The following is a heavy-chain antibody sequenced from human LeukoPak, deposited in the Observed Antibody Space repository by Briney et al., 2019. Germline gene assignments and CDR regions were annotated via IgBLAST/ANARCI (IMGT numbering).Heavy chain of an antibody. V-gene: IGHV4-59*08. CDR1: GGSISPFY. J-gene: IGHJ4*02. CDR3: ARPPYS. Sequence: RPSETLSLTCTVSGGSISPFYWSWIRQPPGKGLEWIGHTSYTEGTLYNPSLRGRVTISLDSSKSQFSLNLTSVTAADTAIYYCARPPYSWGQGTLVTVSS. CDR2: TSYTEGT.